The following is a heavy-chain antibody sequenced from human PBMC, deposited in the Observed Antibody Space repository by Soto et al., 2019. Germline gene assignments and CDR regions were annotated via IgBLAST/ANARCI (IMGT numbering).Heavy chain of an antibody. Sequence: QMQLVQSGPEVKKPGTSVKVSCKASGFTFTSSVVQWVRQARGQRLEWIGWIVVGSGNTNYAQKFQERVTITRDMSTSTAYMELSSLRSEDTAVYYCEVTVYGTFDYWGQGTLVTVSS. J-gene: IGHJ4*02. CDR2: IVVGSGNT. V-gene: IGHV1-58*01. D-gene: IGHD3-10*01. CDR3: EVTVYGTFDY. CDR1: GFTFTSSV.